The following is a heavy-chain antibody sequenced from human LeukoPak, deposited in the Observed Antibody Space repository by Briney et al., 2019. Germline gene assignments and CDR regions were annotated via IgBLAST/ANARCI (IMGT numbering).Heavy chain of an antibody. D-gene: IGHD4-17*01. V-gene: IGHV3-30*18. Sequence: PGRSLRLSSAASGFTFSSYGMHWVRQAPGKGLEWVAVISYDGSNKYYADSVKGRFTISRDNSKNTLYLQMNSLRAEDTAVYYCAKDLPHDYGVHGGFDYWGQGTLVTVSS. CDR2: ISYDGSNK. J-gene: IGHJ4*02. CDR3: AKDLPHDYGVHGGFDY. CDR1: GFTFSSYG.